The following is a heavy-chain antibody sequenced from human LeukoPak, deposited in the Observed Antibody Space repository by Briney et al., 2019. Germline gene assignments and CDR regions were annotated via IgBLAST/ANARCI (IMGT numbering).Heavy chain of an antibody. CDR3: ARENYDILTGLDY. V-gene: IGHV1-2*02. D-gene: IGHD3-9*01. Sequence: GASVKVSCKASGYTFTGYYMHWVRQAPGQGLEWMGWINPNSGGTNYAQKFQGRVTMTRDTSISTAYMELSRLRSDDTAVYYCARENYDILTGLDYWGQGTLVTVSS. CDR1: GYTFTGYY. CDR2: INPNSGGT. J-gene: IGHJ4*02.